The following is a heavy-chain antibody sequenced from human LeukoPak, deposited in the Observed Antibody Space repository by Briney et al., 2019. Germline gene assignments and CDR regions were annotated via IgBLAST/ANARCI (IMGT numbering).Heavy chain of an antibody. J-gene: IGHJ3*01. V-gene: IGHV7-4-1*02. CDR2: INTDSGNP. Sequence: ASVKVSCKASGYSFNSQGMDWVRQAPGQGLEWMGWINTDSGNPTYAQGFTGRFVFSLDSAVSTAYLQISNLMPEDTGKYYCVKEILRFDLWGQGTMVTVSS. CDR3: VKEILRFDL. CDR1: GYSFNSQG.